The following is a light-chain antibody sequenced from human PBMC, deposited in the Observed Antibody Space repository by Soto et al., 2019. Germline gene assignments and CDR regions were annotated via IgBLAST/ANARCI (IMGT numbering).Light chain of an antibody. J-gene: IGKJ4*01. CDR2: DVF. CDR3: QQYFSSELT. Sequence: VVLTQSPGTLSLSPGQRATLSCRASQVLSSNYLAWYQQRPGQAPRLLIYDVFSRATGIPDRFSGSGSGSAVTLTISRLEPEDSGVYYCQQYFSSELTFGGGTKVELK. CDR1: QVLSSNY. V-gene: IGKV3-20*01.